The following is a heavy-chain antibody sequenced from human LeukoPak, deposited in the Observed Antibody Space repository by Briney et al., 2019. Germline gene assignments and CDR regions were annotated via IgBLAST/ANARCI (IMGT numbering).Heavy chain of an antibody. J-gene: IGHJ4*02. CDR2: IYYSGST. CDR3: ARGSGYDFWSGYYYTDYYFDY. Sequence: SETLSLTCTVSGCSISSHYWSWIRQPPGKGLEWIGYIYYSGSTNYNPSLKSRVTISVDTSKNQFSLKLSSVTAADTAVYYCARGSGYDFWSGYYYTDYYFDYWGQGTLVTVSS. D-gene: IGHD3-3*01. V-gene: IGHV4-59*11. CDR1: GCSISSHY.